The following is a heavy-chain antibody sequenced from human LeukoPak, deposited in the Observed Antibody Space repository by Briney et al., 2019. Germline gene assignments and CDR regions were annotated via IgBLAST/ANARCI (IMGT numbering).Heavy chain of an antibody. CDR2: ISSNSRYI. V-gene: IGHV3-21*06. D-gene: IGHD6-13*01. J-gene: IGHJ4*02. CDR3: ARVAEAAAFDS. Sequence: GGTLRLSCAASGFTFSTYSMNWVRQAPGKGLEWVSSISSNSRYIYYADSMRGRFTISRDNAKNSLYLQMNSLKPEDTAVYYCARVAEAAAFDSWGQGTLVTVSS. CDR1: GFTFSTYS.